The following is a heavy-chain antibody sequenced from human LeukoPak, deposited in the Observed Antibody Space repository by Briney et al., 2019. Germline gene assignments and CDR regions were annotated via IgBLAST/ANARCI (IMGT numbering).Heavy chain of an antibody. V-gene: IGHV1-3*01. Sequence: ASVKVSCKASGYTFTSYAMHWVHQAPGQRLEWMGWINAGNGNTKYSQKFQGRVTITRDTSASTAYMELSSLRSEDTAVYYCARGLYDSSGYYFGIYGMDVWGQGTTVTVSS. J-gene: IGHJ6*02. CDR1: GYTFTSYA. CDR2: INAGNGNT. D-gene: IGHD3-22*01. CDR3: ARGLYDSSGYYFGIYGMDV.